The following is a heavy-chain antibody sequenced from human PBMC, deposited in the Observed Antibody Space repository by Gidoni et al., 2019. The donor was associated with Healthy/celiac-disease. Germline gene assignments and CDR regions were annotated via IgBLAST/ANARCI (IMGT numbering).Heavy chain of an antibody. V-gene: IGHV3-7*03. D-gene: IGHD5-12*01. CDR2: IKQDGSEK. J-gene: IGHJ3*02. Sequence: EVQLVESGGGLVQPGGSLSLSCAASGFSFSSYWMSWVRQASGKGLEWVANIKQDGSEKYYVDSVKGRFTISRDNAKNSLYLQMNSLRAEDTAVYYCARDRLRWLQFDAFDIWGQGTMVTVSS. CDR3: ARDRLRWLQFDAFDI. CDR1: GFSFSSYW.